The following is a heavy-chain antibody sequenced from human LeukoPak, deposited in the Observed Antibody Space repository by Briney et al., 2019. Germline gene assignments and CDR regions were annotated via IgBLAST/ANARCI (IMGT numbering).Heavy chain of an antibody. J-gene: IGHJ6*03. Sequence: SETLSLTCAVYGGSFSGYYWSWIRQPPGKGLEWIGEINHSGSTNYDPSLKSRVTISVDTSKNQFSLKLSSVTAADTAVYYCARGSSTSLAYMDVWGKGTTVTVSS. CDR3: ARGSSTSLAYMDV. V-gene: IGHV4-34*01. CDR2: INHSGST. CDR1: GGSFSGYY. D-gene: IGHD2-2*01.